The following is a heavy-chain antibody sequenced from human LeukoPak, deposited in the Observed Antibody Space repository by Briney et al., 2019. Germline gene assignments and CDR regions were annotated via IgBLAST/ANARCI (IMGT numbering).Heavy chain of an antibody. D-gene: IGHD5-24*01. CDR2: IHHRGIT. V-gene: IGHV4-34*01. CDR3: ARGWLEMRLDV. CDR1: GGSFSGYY. J-gene: IGHJ6*04. Sequence: SETLSLTCAVYGGSFSGYYWSWIRQSQGKGRGWIGDIHHRGITNDNPSLKSRVIISVDTSKNQFSLSLTSVTAADTAIYYCARGWLEMRLDVWGKGTTVTVSS.